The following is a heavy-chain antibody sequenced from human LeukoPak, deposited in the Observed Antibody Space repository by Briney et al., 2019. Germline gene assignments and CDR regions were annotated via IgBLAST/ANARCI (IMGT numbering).Heavy chain of an antibody. Sequence: SETLSLTCAVYGGSFSGYYWSWIRQPPGKGLEWIGEINHSGSTNYNPSLKSRVTISVDTSKNQFSPKLSSVTAADTAVYYCAIMTGPFDPWGQGTLVTVSS. J-gene: IGHJ5*02. CDR3: AIMTGPFDP. CDR1: GGSFSGYY. CDR2: INHSGST. V-gene: IGHV4-34*01. D-gene: IGHD3-9*01.